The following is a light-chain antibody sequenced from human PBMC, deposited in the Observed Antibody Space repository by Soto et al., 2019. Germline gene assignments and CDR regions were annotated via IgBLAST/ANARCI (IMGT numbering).Light chain of an antibody. V-gene: IGLV2-11*01. Sequence: SALTQPPSVSGSPDQSVTITCAGTSSDVGAFNYVSWYQQHPGKAPKLMIFDVRERPSGVPDRFSGSRSGNTASLTISGLQTEDEADHYCSSYVGDSNYVFGPGTKVTVL. J-gene: IGLJ1*01. CDR2: DVR. CDR1: SSDVGAFNY. CDR3: SSYVGDSNYV.